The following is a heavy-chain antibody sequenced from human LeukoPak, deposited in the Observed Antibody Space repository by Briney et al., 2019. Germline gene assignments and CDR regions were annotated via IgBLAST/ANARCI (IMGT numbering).Heavy chain of an antibody. D-gene: IGHD3-22*01. Sequence: PGGSLRLSCAASGFILSTYGMHWVRQAPGKGLEWVAFIRYDGDIIYYADSVKGRFTISRDNSKNTLYLQMNSLRAEDTAVYYCARYYYDSSGYDYYYYYYYMDVWGKGTTVTVSS. CDR3: ARYYYDSSGYDYYYYYYYMDV. J-gene: IGHJ6*03. CDR2: IRYDGDII. CDR1: GFILSTYG. V-gene: IGHV3-30*02.